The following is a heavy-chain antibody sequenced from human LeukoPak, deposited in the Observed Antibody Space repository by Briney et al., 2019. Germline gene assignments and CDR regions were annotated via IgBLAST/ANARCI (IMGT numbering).Heavy chain of an antibody. Sequence: QPGGSLRLSCAASGFIFSSYDMHWVRHATGKGLEWVSVIGTAGDTYYPGSVKGRFTISRENAKNSLYLQMNSLRAGDTAVYYCAGCGGDCYSPDSWGQGALVTVSS. J-gene: IGHJ4*02. V-gene: IGHV3-13*01. CDR3: AGCGGDCYSPDS. CDR2: IGTAGDT. CDR1: GFIFSSYD. D-gene: IGHD2-21*01.